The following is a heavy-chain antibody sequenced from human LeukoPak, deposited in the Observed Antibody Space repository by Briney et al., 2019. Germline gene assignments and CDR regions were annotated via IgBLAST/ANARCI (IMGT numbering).Heavy chain of an antibody. CDR3: ARAPRQVLRHYYYYMDV. V-gene: IGHV4-34*01. J-gene: IGHJ6*03. CDR2: INHSGST. D-gene: IGHD1-14*01. Sequence: SETLSLTCAVYGGSFSGYYWSWIRQPPGKGLEWIGEINHSGSTNYNPSLKSRVTISVDTSKNQFSLKLSSVTAADTAVYYCARAPRQVLRHYYYYMDVWGNGTTVTVSS. CDR1: GGSFSGYY.